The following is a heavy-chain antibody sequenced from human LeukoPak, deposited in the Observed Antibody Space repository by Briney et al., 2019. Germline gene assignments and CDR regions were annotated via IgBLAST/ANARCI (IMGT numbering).Heavy chain of an antibody. J-gene: IGHJ4*02. CDR2: ISYDGSSN. D-gene: IGHD6-19*01. CDR1: VLSFRRTP. Sequence: TGGSRILSCAPPVLSFRRTPGNWGPQALGRGWWWGAVISYDGSSNYYSDSVTGRVTISRDNAKNSLYLQMDSLRAEDTAVYYCARDQGSGWFKPFDYWGQGTLVTVSS. CDR3: ARDQGSGWFKPFDY. V-gene: IGHV3-30*03.